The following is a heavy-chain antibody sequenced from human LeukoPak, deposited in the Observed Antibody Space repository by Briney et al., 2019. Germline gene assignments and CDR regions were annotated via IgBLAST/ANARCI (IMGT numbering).Heavy chain of an antibody. Sequence: GGSLRLSCAASGFIVSSNYMSWVRQAPGKGLEWVSVIYTDGNTYYADSVKGRFTISRDNSKNTVELQMNSLRADDTAVYYCAKDRVDGSGSQFDSWGQGSLVIVSS. J-gene: IGHJ4*02. CDR2: IYTDGNT. V-gene: IGHV3-53*01. D-gene: IGHD3-10*01. CDR3: AKDRVDGSGSQFDS. CDR1: GFIVSSNY.